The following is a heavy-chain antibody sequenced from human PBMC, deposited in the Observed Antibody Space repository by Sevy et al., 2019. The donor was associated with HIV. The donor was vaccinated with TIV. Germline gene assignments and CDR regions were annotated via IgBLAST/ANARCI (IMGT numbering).Heavy chain of an antibody. CDR2: IDTDGSDT. V-gene: IGHV3-74*01. Sequence: GGSLRLSCVASGFIFSTDWMHWVRQAPGKGLVWVSRIDTDGSDTSYADSVKGRFTISRDNAKNTLYLQMNSLRAEDTAVYYCVRDRPGPKHYMDVWGTGTTVTVSS. CDR1: GFIFSTDW. CDR3: VRDRPGPKHYMDV. J-gene: IGHJ6*03.